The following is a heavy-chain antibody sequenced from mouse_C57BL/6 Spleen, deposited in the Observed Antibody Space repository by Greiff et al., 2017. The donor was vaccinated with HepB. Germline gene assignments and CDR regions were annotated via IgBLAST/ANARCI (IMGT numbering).Heavy chain of an antibody. CDR2: IYPGDGDT. CDR1: GYAFSSYW. V-gene: IGHV1-80*01. CDR3: ARSGGLYYFDY. Sequence: QVQLKESGAELVKPGASVKISCKASGYAFSSYWMNWVKQRPGKGLEWIGQIYPGDGDTNYNGKFKGKATLTADKSSSTAYMQLSSLTSEDSAVYFCARSGGLYYFDYWGQGTTLTVSS. D-gene: IGHD3-1*01. J-gene: IGHJ2*01.